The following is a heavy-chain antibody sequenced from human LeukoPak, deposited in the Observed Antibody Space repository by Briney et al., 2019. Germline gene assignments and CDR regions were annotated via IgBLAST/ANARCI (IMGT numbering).Heavy chain of an antibody. CDR2: INDYTGDS. D-gene: IGHD3-22*01. V-gene: IGHV4-34*01. CDR3: ARGRIAKIVVVHSFSYGMDV. CDR1: GVSFTDYC. Sequence: SETLSLTCTVFGVSFTDYCWTWIRHSPGKGLEWVGEINDYTGDSKYNPSLNSRVSISLEKSKNQLSLQLRCVTAADTAVYSCARGRIAKIVVVHSFSYGMDVWGKGPTVTVS. J-gene: IGHJ6*04.